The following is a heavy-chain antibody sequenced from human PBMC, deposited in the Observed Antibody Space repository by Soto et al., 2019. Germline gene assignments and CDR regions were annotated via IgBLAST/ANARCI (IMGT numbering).Heavy chain of an antibody. Sequence: ASETLSLTCTVSGGSISSYYWTWIRQPQGKGLEWIGFIYNSGSTHYNPTLRSRVTISVDTSKNQFSLKLRSVTAADTAVYYCASMGYHYGSGSYPLDYWGQGTLVTVSS. CDR3: ASMGYHYGSGSYPLDY. J-gene: IGHJ4*02. D-gene: IGHD3-10*01. V-gene: IGHV4-59*08. CDR2: IYNSGST. CDR1: GGSISSYY.